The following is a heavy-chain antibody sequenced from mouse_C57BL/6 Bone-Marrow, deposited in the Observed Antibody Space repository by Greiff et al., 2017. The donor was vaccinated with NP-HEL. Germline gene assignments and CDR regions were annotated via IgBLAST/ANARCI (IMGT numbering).Heavy chain of an antibody. CDR1: GYTFTDYN. CDR2: INPNNGGT. V-gene: IGHV1-22*01. CDR3: ARSYYSNYVWFAY. J-gene: IGHJ3*01. Sequence: EAQLQQSGPELVKPGASVKMSCKASGYTFTDYNMHWVKQSHGKSLEWIGYINPNNGGTSYNQKFKGKATLTVNKSSSTAYMELRSLTSEDSAVYYCARSYYSNYVWFAYWGQGTLVTVSA. D-gene: IGHD2-5*01.